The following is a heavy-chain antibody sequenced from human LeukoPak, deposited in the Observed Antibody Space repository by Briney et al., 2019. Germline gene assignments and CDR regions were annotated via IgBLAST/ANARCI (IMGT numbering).Heavy chain of an antibody. CDR1: GFTFSSCA. CDR3: AKDLLYYDSCGPLDY. CDR2: ISGSGGST. V-gene: IGHV3-23*01. J-gene: IGHJ4*02. D-gene: IGHD3-22*01. Sequence: GGSLRLSCAASGFTFSSCAMSWVRQAPGKGLEWVSAISGSGGSTYYADSVKGRFTISRDNSKNTLYLQMNSLRAEDTAVYYCAKDLLYYDSCGPLDYWGQGTRVTLSS.